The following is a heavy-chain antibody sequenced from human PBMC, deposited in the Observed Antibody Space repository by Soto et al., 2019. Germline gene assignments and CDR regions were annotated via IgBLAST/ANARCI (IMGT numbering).Heavy chain of an antibody. V-gene: IGHV1-18*01. CDR1: GYRFTSYG. D-gene: IGHD2-2*01. Sequence: GASVKVSCTASGYRFTSYGISWVRQAPGQGLEWMGWISAYNGNTNYAQKLQGRVTMTTDTSTSTAYMELRSLRSDDTAVYYCATKSTCSSTSCPDDAFDIWGQGTMVTVSS. J-gene: IGHJ3*02. CDR3: ATKSTCSSTSCPDDAFDI. CDR2: ISAYNGNT.